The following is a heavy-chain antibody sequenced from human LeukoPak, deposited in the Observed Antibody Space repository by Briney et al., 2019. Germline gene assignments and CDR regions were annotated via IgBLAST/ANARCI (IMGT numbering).Heavy chain of an antibody. D-gene: IGHD1-26*01. J-gene: IGHJ3*02. CDR2: IGTAGDT. CDR3: ARQETSSYNGAFDI. Sequence: GGSLRLSCAASGFTFSSYDMHWVRQATGKGLEWVSAIGTAGDTYYPGSVKGRFTISRENAKNSLYLQMNSLRADDTAVYHCARQETSSYNGAFDIWGQGTMVTVSS. CDR1: GFTFSSYD. V-gene: IGHV3-13*01.